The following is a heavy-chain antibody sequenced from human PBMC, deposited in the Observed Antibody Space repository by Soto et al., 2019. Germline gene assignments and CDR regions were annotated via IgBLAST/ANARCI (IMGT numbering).Heavy chain of an antibody. CDR3: ARGDSPVQFDY. CDR2: INGYNGNT. J-gene: IGHJ4*02. V-gene: IGHV1-18*01. CDR1: GCTFINYG. Sequence: QVQLVQSGAEMRKPGASVKVSCKTSGCTFINYGISWVRQAPGQGLAWMGWINGYNGNTNYAQNFQGRVAMTTDTSTSTVYMELRNLRSDDTAVYYCARGDSPVQFDYWGQGTLVTVSS. D-gene: IGHD4-4*01.